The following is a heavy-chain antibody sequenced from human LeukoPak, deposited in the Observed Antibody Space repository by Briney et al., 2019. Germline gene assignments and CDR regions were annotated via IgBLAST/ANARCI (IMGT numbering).Heavy chain of an antibody. CDR3: ARGARKGDDYGGFFDY. V-gene: IGHV3-66*02. J-gene: IGHJ4*02. D-gene: IGHD4-23*01. CDR1: GFTFSNYA. Sequence: GGSLRLSCAASGFTFSNYAMSWVRQAPGKGLEWVSVIYSGGRTYYGDSVKGRFTFSRDNSKNTLYLQMNSLRAEDTAVYYCARGARKGDDYGGFFDYWGQGTLVTVSS. CDR2: IYSGGRT.